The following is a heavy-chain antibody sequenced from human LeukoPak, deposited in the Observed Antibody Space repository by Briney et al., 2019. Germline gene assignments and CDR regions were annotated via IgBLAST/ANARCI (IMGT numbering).Heavy chain of an antibody. J-gene: IGHJ4*02. CDR3: ARGDYDSSGYYYYFDY. CDR2: IKRDGGEE. Sequence: GGSLRLSCAASGFTFSNYWMSWVRQALGKGLEWVANIKRDGGEEYYVESVKGRFTISRDNAKNSLYLQMSSLRAEDTAVYYCARGDYDSSGYYYYFDYWGQGTLVTVSS. D-gene: IGHD3-22*01. CDR1: GFTFSNYW. V-gene: IGHV3-7*04.